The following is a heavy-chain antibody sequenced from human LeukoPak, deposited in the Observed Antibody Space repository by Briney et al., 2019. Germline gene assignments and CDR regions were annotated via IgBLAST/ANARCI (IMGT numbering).Heavy chain of an antibody. V-gene: IGHV4-34*01. D-gene: IGHD3-10*01. CDR2: INRSGST. CDR3: ARDNSYGSGTFYYYYAMDV. J-gene: IGHJ6*04. CDR1: GGSFSGYY. Sequence: PSETLSLTCAVYGGSFSGYYWSWIRQPPGKGLEWIGEINRSGSTNYNPSLKSRVIISVDTSKNQFSLRLSSVTAADTAVYYCARDNSYGSGTFYYYYAMDVWGKGTTVTVSS.